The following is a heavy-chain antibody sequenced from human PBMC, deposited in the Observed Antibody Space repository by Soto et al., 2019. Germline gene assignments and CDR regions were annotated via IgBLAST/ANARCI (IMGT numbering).Heavy chain of an antibody. V-gene: IGHV1-18*01. J-gene: IGHJ4*02. CDR1: GYTFTRYG. CDR2: ISAYNGNT. CDR3: ARDRRYRGYDQPNYFAY. D-gene: IGHD5-12*01. Sequence: ASVKGSCKASGYTFTRYGIIWVRQAPGQGLEWMGWISAYNGNTNYAQKLPGRVTMTPDPSTSTASMELRSLRSDDTAVYYCARDRRYRGYDQPNYFAYWGKGTLVTVSS.